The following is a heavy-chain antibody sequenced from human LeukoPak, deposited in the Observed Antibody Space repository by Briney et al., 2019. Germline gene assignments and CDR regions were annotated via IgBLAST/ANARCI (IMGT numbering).Heavy chain of an antibody. V-gene: IGHV3-48*01. D-gene: IGHD6-19*01. CDR3: ARGGGAVAVDGAFDI. CDR2: ISSSSSTI. J-gene: IGHJ3*02. Sequence: PGGSLRLSCAASGFTFSSYSMNWVRQAPGKGLEWVSYISSSSSTIYYADSVKGRFTISRDNAKNSLYLQMNSLRAEDTAVYYCARGGGAVAVDGAFDIWGQGTMVTVSS. CDR1: GFTFSSYS.